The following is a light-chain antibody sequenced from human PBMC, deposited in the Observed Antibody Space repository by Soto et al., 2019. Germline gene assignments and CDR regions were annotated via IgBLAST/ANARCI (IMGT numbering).Light chain of an antibody. CDR3: QQYGSSGT. CDR1: QSVSNNY. CDR2: GAS. V-gene: IGKV3-20*01. J-gene: IGKJ1*01. Sequence: ELVLTQSPGTLSLSPGERATLSCRASQSVSNNYLAWYQQTPGQAPRLLIYGASNRATGIPDRFSGSGSGTDFTLTISRLEPEDFAVYYCQQYGSSGTFGQGTKVEIK.